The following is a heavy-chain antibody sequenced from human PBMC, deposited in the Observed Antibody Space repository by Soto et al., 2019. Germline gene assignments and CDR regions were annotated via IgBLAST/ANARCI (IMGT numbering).Heavy chain of an antibody. CDR2: IIRIFGTP. CDR3: ERQGSNDYYYYGMDV. V-gene: IGHV1-69*12. CDR1: GGTFSSYA. D-gene: IGHD3-10*01. J-gene: IGHJ6*02. Sequence: QVQLVQSGAEVKKPGSSVKVSCKASGGTFSSYAINWVRQAPGQGLEWMGGIIRIFGTPDYAQRFQGRVTIAADESTSTAYMELSSLRSEDTAVYSCERQGSNDYYYYGMDVWGQGTTVTVSS.